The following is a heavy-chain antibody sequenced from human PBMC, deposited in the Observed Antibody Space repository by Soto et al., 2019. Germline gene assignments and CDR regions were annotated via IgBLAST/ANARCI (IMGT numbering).Heavy chain of an antibody. D-gene: IGHD3-3*01. CDR1: CGSISSSSYY. J-gene: IGHJ6*02. CDR2: IYYSGST. CDR3: ARLPGYDFWSGYYDYYYGMDV. V-gene: IGHV4-39*01. Sequence: SETLSLTCTVSCGSISSSSYYWGWIRQPPGKGLEWIGSIYYSGSTYYNPSLKSRVTISVDTSKNQFSLKLSSVTAADTAVYYCARLPGYDFWSGYYDYYYGMDVWGQGTTVTVSS.